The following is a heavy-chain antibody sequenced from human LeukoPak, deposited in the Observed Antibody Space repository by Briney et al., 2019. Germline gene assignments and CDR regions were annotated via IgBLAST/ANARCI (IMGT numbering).Heavy chain of an antibody. CDR1: GGSISSSSYY. J-gene: IGHJ4*02. CDR2: IYYSGST. D-gene: IGHD6-13*01. CDR3: ARGADTIIAAAGDYFDY. V-gene: IGHV4-61*05. Sequence: PSETLSLTCTVSGGSISSSSYYWGWIRQPPGKGLEWIGYIYYSGSTNYNPSLKSRVTISVDASKNQFSLKLSSVTAADTAVYYCARGADTIIAAAGDYFDYWGQGTLVTVSS.